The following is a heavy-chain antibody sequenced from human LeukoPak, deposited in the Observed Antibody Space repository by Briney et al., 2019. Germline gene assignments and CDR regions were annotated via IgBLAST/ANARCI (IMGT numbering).Heavy chain of an antibody. CDR3: ARGYYYDSSGYSPGWFY. CDR1: GYTFTSYD. J-gene: IGHJ4*02. D-gene: IGHD3-22*01. V-gene: IGHV1-18*01. Sequence: ASVKVSCKASGYTFTSYDINWVRQATGQGLEWMGWISAYNGNTNYAQKLQGRVTMTTDTSTSTAYMELRSLRSDDTAVYYCARGYYYDSSGYSPGWFYWGQGTLVTVSS. CDR2: ISAYNGNT.